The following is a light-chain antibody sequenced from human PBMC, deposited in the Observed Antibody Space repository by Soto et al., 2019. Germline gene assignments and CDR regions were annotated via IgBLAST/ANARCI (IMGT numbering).Light chain of an antibody. CDR3: LQHNRYPLT. CDR1: QGIRND. Sequence: DIQMTQSPASLSASVGDRVTISCRASQGIRNDLGWYQQRQGKAPKLLIYLASSLQSGVPSRFSGSGSGTEFTPTISRLQHEDSATYYCLQHNRYPLTFGPGTKVDIK. V-gene: IGKV1-17*01. J-gene: IGKJ3*01. CDR2: LAS.